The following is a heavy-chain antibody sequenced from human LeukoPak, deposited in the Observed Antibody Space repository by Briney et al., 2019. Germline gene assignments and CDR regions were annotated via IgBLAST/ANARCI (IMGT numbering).Heavy chain of an antibody. D-gene: IGHD1-26*01. J-gene: IGHJ4*02. CDR1: GYTFTGYY. V-gene: IGHV1-2*02. CDR2: INPNSGGT. CDR3: ARGGRSSGSKGYFDY. Sequence: ASVKVSCKASGYTFTGYYMHWVRQAPGQGLEWMGWINPNSGGTNYAQKFQGRVTMTRDTFISTAYMELSRLRSDDTAVYYCARGGRSSGSKGYFDYWGQGTLVTVSS.